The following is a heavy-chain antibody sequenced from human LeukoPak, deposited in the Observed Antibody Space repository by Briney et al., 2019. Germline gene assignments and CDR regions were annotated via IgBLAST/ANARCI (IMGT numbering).Heavy chain of an antibody. D-gene: IGHD6-13*01. J-gene: IGHJ6*02. CDR3: ARDPTSSSWYSYYYVMDV. CDR1: GFTFSNYA. V-gene: IGHV3-30-3*01. CDR2: ISYDGSNK. Sequence: GGSLRLSCAASGFTFSNYAMHRVRQAPGKGLEWVAVISYDGSNKYYADSVKGRFTISRDNSKNTLYLQMNSLRAEDTAVYYCARDPTSSSWYSYYYVMDVWGQGTTVTVSS.